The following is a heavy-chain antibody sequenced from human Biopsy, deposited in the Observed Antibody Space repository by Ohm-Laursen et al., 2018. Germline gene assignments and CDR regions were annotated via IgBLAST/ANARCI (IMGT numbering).Heavy chain of an antibody. CDR3: AGRPWPNAFDI. CDR2: MHNSGST. Sequence: TLSLTCTVSGDTISSSNFYWAWIRQPPGKGLEWLGSMHNSGSTYYNPSLKSRVTISVDTSRNQFSLKLSSVTAADTAVYYCAGRPWPNAFDIWGQGTMVTVSS. V-gene: IGHV4-39*07. CDR1: GDTISSSNFY. D-gene: IGHD5-12*01. J-gene: IGHJ3*02.